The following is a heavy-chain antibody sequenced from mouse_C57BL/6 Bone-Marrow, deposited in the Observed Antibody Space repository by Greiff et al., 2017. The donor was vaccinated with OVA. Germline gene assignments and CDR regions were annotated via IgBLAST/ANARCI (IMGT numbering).Heavy chain of an antibody. Sequence: VQLQQSGPVLVKPGASVKMSCKASGYTFTDYYMNWVKQSHGKSLEWIGVINPYNGGTSYNQKFKGKATLTVDKSSSTAYMELNSLTSEDSAVYYCARSEVLGPYWYFDVWGTGTTVTVSS. CDR1: GYTFTDYY. CDR2: INPYNGGT. CDR3: ARSEVLGPYWYFDV. V-gene: IGHV1-19*01. D-gene: IGHD2-14*01. J-gene: IGHJ1*03.